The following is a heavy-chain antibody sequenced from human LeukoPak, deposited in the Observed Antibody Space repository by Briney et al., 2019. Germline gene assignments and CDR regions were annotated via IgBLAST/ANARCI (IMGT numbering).Heavy chain of an antibody. CDR2: ISTSSAYR. CDR3: ARHFCSSSSCYIPVSWNSYYMDV. CDR1: GFTFSIYS. J-gene: IGHJ6*03. D-gene: IGHD2-2*02. Sequence: GGSLRLSCAASGFTFSIYSMSWVRQAPGGGLEWASSISTSSAYRHYADSVRGRFTISRDNAQNSLFLQMSGLRGEDTAVYYCARHFCSSSSCYIPVSWNSYYMDVWGKGTTVTVSS. V-gene: IGHV3-21*01.